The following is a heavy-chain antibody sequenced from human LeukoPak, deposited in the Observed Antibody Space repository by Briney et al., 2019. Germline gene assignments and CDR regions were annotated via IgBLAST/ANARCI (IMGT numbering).Heavy chain of an antibody. V-gene: IGHV4-34*01. Sequence: PLENLSLTLAVYGGGLRGFHWGLIRQPPREGLGWVGEINHSGSTNYNPSLKSRVTISVDTSKNQFSLKLSSVTAADTAVYYCASRRITGTTWGAFYWGQGTLVTVSS. CDR1: GGGLRGFH. CDR2: INHSGST. J-gene: IGHJ4*02. CDR3: ASRRITGTTWGAFY. D-gene: IGHD1-20*01.